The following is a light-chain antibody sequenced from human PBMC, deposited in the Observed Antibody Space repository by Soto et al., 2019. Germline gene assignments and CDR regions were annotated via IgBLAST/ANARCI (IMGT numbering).Light chain of an antibody. CDR3: HQRQSWPRT. CDR2: QTS. Sequence: EIVLTQSPATPSSFPGDRVTLSCRASQYINTRLAWYQHRPGQAPRLLIYQTSIRAAGIPARFSASGSGTDFTLTISDVQPEDFALYYCHQRQSWPRTFGQRTKVDIK. J-gene: IGKJ1*01. CDR1: QYINTR. V-gene: IGKV3-11*01.